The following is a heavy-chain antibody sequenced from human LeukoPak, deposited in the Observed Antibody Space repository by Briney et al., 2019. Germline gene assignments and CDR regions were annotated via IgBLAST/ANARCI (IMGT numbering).Heavy chain of an antibody. V-gene: IGHV4-59*12. D-gene: IGHD3-9*01. CDR3: ASLPHNDLLTTSRPDV. J-gene: IGHJ6*02. Sequence: SETLSLTCTVSGGSISSYYWSWIRQPPGKGLEWIGYIYYSGSTNYNPSLKSRVTISVDTSKNQFSLKLSSVTAAGTAVYYCASLPHNDLLTTSRPDVWGQGTTVTVSS. CDR1: GGSISSYY. CDR2: IYYSGST.